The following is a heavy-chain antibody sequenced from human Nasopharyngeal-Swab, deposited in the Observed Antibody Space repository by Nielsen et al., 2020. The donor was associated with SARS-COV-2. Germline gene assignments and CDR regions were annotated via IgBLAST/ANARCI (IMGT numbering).Heavy chain of an antibody. V-gene: IGHV4-59*08. CDR1: GDSISRYY. Sequence: SETLSLTCTVSGDSISRYYWSWFRQPPGKGLEWIGYIYYTGSTKYNPSLKSRVTISVDTSKNQFSLKLSSVTAADTAVYYCARRTGGDFWSGYYMDYYYYYMDVWGKGTTVTVSS. CDR2: IYYTGST. J-gene: IGHJ6*03. D-gene: IGHD3-3*01. CDR3: ARRTGGDFWSGYYMDYYYYYMDV.